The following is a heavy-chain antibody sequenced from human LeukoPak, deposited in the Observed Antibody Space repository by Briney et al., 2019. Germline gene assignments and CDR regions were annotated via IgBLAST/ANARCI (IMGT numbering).Heavy chain of an antibody. CDR1: GFTFSSYA. D-gene: IGHD6-13*01. Sequence: GGSLRLSCAASGFTFSSYAMHWVRQAPGKGLEWVSYISSSGSTIYYADSVKGRFTISRDNAKNSLYLQMNSLRAEDTAVYYCARPHNPWQQLMFDPWGQGTLVTVSS. V-gene: IGHV3-48*04. CDR3: ARPHNPWQQLMFDP. CDR2: ISSSGSTI. J-gene: IGHJ5*02.